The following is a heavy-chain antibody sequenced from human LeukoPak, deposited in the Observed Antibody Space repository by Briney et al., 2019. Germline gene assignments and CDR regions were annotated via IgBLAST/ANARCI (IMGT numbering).Heavy chain of an antibody. CDR1: GYSFTSYW. Sequence: GESLKISCKGSGYSFTSYWISWVRPMPGKGLEWMGKIDPSNSYTNYSPSFQGHVTISADKSISTAYLQWSSLKASDTAMYYCARLQPGIAVAGPFDYWGQGTLVTASS. CDR2: IDPSNSYT. CDR3: ARLQPGIAVAGPFDY. D-gene: IGHD6-19*01. V-gene: IGHV5-10-1*01. J-gene: IGHJ4*02.